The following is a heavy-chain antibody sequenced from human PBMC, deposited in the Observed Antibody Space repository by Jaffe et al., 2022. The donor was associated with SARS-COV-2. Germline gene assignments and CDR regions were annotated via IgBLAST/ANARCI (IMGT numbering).Heavy chain of an antibody. J-gene: IGHJ4*02. CDR2: ISSDGDNK. CDR3: AKVAAWYYYDSSGYYYDY. D-gene: IGHD3-22*01. CDR1: GFTFSHYG. Sequence: QVQLVESGGGVVQPGRSLRLSCAASGFTFSHYGMHWVRQAPGKGLEWVALISSDGDNKYYADSVKGRFTISRDNSKNTLYLQMNSLRAEDTAVYYCAKVAAWYYYDSSGYYYDYWGQGTLVTVSS. V-gene: IGHV3-30*18.